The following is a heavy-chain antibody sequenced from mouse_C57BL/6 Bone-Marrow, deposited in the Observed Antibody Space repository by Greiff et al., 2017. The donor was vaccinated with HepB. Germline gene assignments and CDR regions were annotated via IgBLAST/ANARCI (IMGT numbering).Heavy chain of an antibody. CDR2: ISSGNSTI. J-gene: IGHJ3*01. Sequence: EVLLVESGGGLVKPGGSLKLSCAASGFTFSDYGMHWVSQAPEKGLEWVAYISSGNSTIYYADKVKGRFTISRDNAKNTLFLQMTSRRSEDTAMYDGSGPDYYGGCDGAWFAYWGQGTLVAVSA. V-gene: IGHV5-17*01. CDR1: GFTFSDYG. CDR3: SGPDYYGGCDGAWFAY. D-gene: IGHD1-1*01.